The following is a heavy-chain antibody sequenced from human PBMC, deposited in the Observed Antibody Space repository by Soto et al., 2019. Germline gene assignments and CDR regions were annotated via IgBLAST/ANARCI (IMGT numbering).Heavy chain of an antibody. D-gene: IGHD2-15*01. V-gene: IGHV1-3*01. J-gene: IGHJ4*02. CDR1: GYTFTSYA. CDR2: INAGNGNT. Sequence: ASVKVSCKASGYTFTSYAMHWVRQAPGQRLEWMGWINAGNGNTKYSQKFQGRVTITRDTSASTAYMELSSLRSEDTAVYYCATLGDCSGGSCYSTLANYYFDYWGQGTLVTVS. CDR3: ATLGDCSGGSCYSTLANYYFDY.